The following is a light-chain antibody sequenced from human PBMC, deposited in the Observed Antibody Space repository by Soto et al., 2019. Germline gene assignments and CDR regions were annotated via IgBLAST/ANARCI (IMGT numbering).Light chain of an antibody. CDR2: DAS. V-gene: IGKV3-11*01. CDR1: QSVSSY. CDR3: PQLTSWPRT. J-gene: IGKJ5*01. Sequence: LSQSQERRAWSKSECRWLPCRASQSVSSYLAWYQQKPGQAPRLLIYDASNRATGIPARFSGSVSGTDCTLTISSLEPEDFAAYYCPQLTSWPRTFGQGTRLQ.